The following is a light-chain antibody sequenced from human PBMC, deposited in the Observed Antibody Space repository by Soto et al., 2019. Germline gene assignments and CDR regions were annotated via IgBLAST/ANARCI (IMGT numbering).Light chain of an antibody. J-gene: IGKJ2*01. CDR2: DAS. Sequence: DIQMTQSPSILSASVGDRVTITCRASQNIARWLAWYQQKPGKAPKLLIFDASSLQSGVPSGFSGSGSGTEFTLTISSLQPDDFATYYCQQYSSYPYTFGQGTKVDIK. CDR1: QNIARW. CDR3: QQYSSYPYT. V-gene: IGKV1-5*01.